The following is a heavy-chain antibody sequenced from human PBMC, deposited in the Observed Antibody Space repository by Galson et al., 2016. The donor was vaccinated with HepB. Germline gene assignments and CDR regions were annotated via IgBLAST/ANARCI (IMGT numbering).Heavy chain of an antibody. CDR1: GFTFNTYS. Sequence: SLRLSCAASGFTFNTYSMNWVRQAPGKGLEWVSHISSSSSTIKYADSVKGRFTISRDNAKNSLYLQMNSLRDEDTAVYYCARDPWADYWGQGTLVTVSS. D-gene: IGHD1-26*01. CDR2: ISSSSSTI. J-gene: IGHJ4*02. CDR3: ARDPWADY. V-gene: IGHV3-48*02.